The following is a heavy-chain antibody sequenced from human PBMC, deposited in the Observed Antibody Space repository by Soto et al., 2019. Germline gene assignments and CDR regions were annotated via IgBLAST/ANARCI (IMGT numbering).Heavy chain of an antibody. Sequence: QVQLVQSGAEVKKPGASVKVSCKASGYTFTSYAISWVRQAPGQGLEWMGWISAYNGTTNYAQKLQGRVTMTADTATSTASMELRSLRSDNTGVYYCARDVNKGLIDYWGQGTLVTVSS. CDR3: ARDVNKGLIDY. CDR1: GYTFTSYA. J-gene: IGHJ4*02. V-gene: IGHV1-18*01. CDR2: ISAYNGTT.